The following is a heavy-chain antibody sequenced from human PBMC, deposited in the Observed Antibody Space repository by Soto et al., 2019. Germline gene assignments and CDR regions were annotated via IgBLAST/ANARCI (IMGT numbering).Heavy chain of an antibody. V-gene: IGHV4-59*01. CDR1: GGSISNYF. J-gene: IGHJ4*02. CDR3: ARTKAVATIIDY. Sequence: QVQLQESGPGLVKPSETLSLTCTVSGGSISNYFWTWIRQPPGKGLEYIGYISYSGTTNYNPSLRSRVTISLDTSKNQFSLKVSSVTAADTAMYYCARTKAVATIIDYWGQGTLVTVSS. CDR2: ISYSGTT. D-gene: IGHD5-12*01.